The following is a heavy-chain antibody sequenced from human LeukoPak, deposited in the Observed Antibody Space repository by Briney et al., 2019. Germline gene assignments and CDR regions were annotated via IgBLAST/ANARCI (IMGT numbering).Heavy chain of an antibody. D-gene: IGHD3-22*01. J-gene: IGHJ4*02. V-gene: IGHV3-23*01. Sequence: GGSLRLSCAASGFTFSSYAMSWVRQAPGKGLEWVSAISGSGGNTYYADSVNGRFTISRDNSKNTVYLQMNSQRAEDTAVYYCATRRADSSGFDHWGQGTLVTVSS. CDR2: ISGSGGNT. CDR3: ATRRADSSGFDH. CDR1: GFTFSSYA.